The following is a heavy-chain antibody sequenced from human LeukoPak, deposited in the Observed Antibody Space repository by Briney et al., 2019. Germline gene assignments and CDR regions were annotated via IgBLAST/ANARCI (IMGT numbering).Heavy chain of an antibody. CDR1: GGSFSGYY. CDR3: ARAVVVPAATYYYYYMDV. V-gene: IGHV4-34*01. Sequence: PSETLSLTCAVYGGSFSGYYWSWIRQPPGKGLEGIGEINHSGSTNYNPSLKSRVTISVDTSKNQFSLRLSSVTAADTAVYYCARAVVVPAATYYYYYMDVWGKGTTVTVPS. J-gene: IGHJ6*03. D-gene: IGHD2-2*01. CDR2: INHSGST.